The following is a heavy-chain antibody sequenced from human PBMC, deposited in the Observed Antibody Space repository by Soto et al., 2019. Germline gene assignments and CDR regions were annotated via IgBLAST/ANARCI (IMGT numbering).Heavy chain of an antibody. J-gene: IGHJ2*01. CDR2: ISYDGINK. D-gene: IGHD1-26*01. CDR3: ARSPQPTRGIHWYFDL. Sequence: QVQLVESGGGVVQPGRSLGLSCAASGFTFNTYGMHWVRQALGKGLEWVAAISYDGINKYYVDSVKGRFTISRDNSKNTLYVQMNSLRAEDTALYYCARSPQPTRGIHWYFDLWGRGILVTVSS. V-gene: IGHV3-30*03. CDR1: GFTFNTYG.